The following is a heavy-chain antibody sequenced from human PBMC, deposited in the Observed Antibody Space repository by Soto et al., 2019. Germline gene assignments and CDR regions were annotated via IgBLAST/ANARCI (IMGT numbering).Heavy chain of an antibody. Sequence: HPGGSLRLSCAASGFAFDDYAMHWVRQAPGKGLEWVSGISWNSDRRGYADSVKGRFTISRDNAKNSLYLQMNSLKPEDTAFYYCAKDIEVECEGGSCHSTWGQGTLVTVSS. J-gene: IGHJ5*02. V-gene: IGHV3-9*01. CDR2: ISWNSDRR. CDR3: AKDIEVECEGGSCHST. CDR1: GFAFDDYA. D-gene: IGHD2-15*01.